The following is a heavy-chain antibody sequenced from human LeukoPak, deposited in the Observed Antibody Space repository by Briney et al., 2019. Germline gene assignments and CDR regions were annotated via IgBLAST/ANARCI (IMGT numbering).Heavy chain of an antibody. CDR1: GGSISSYC. CDR3: ARDGIGSGWYYFDY. CDR2: IYYSGST. Sequence: SETLSLTCTVSGGSISSYCWSWIRQPPGKGLEWIGYIYYSGSTNYNPSLKSRVTISVDTSKNQFSLKLSSVTAADTAVYYCARDGIGSGWYYFDYWGQGTLVTVSS. V-gene: IGHV4-59*01. D-gene: IGHD6-19*01. J-gene: IGHJ4*02.